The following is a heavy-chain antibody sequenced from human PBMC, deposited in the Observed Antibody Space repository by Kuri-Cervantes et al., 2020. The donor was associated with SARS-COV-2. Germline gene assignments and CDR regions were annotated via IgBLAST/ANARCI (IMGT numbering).Heavy chain of an antibody. D-gene: IGHD3-22*01. CDR2: IYYSGST. CDR3: ARGLYYYDSSGP. V-gene: IGHV4-61*05. CDR1: GGSISSSSYY. J-gene: IGHJ5*02. Sequence: SETLSLTCTVSGGSISSSSYYWGWIRQPPGKGLEWIGYIYYSGSTNYNPSLKSRVTISVDTSKNQFSLKLSSVTAADTAVYYCARGLYYYDSSGPWGQGTLVTVSS.